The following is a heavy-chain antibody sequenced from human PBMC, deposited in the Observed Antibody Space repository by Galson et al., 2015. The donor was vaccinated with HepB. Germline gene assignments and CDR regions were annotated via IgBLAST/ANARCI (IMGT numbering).Heavy chain of an antibody. D-gene: IGHD3-3*01. V-gene: IGHV1-46*01. CDR1: GGTFSSYA. CDR3: ALRFLEEDYYYMDV. CDR2: INPSGGST. Sequence: CKASGGTFSSYAISWVRQAPGQGLGWMGIINPSGGSTSYAQKFQGRVTMTRDTSTSTVYMELSSLRSEDTAVYYCALRFLEEDYYYMDVWGKGTTVTVSS. J-gene: IGHJ6*03.